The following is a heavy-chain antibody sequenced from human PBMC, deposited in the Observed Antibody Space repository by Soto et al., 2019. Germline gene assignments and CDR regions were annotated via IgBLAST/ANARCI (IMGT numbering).Heavy chain of an antibody. CDR1: GFTFSNAW. D-gene: IGHD2-15*01. CDR3: TTMEVVVAAAFDY. Sequence: GGSLRLSCAASGFTFSNAWMSRVRQAPGKGLEWVGRIKSKTDGGTTDYAAPVKGRFTISRDDSKNTLYLQMNSLKTEDTAVYYCTTMEVVVAAAFDYWGQGTLVTVSS. J-gene: IGHJ4*02. CDR2: IKSKTDGGTT. V-gene: IGHV3-15*01.